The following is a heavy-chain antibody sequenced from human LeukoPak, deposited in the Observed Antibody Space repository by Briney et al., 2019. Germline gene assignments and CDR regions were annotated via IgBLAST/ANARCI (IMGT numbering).Heavy chain of an antibody. Sequence: SETLSLTCAVSGDSNSSDGYSWSCVRQPPGKGLEWIGYIYSSGRSYYNPSLQSRVTISVDTSKNEFSLKVTSVTAADTAVYYCARDPYDSGIWGQGTLVTVSS. D-gene: IGHD3-10*01. CDR3: ARDPYDSGI. CDR2: IYSSGRS. V-gene: IGHV4-30-4*07. J-gene: IGHJ4*02. CDR1: GDSNSSDGYS.